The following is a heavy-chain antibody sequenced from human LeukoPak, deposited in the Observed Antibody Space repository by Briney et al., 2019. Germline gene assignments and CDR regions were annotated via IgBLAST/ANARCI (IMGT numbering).Heavy chain of an antibody. CDR3: ARGRMVDYMDV. J-gene: IGHJ6*03. V-gene: IGHV4-61*02. CDR1: GGAISSGSYY. D-gene: IGHD3-10*01. Sequence: PSETLSLTCTVSGGAISSGSYYWSWIRQSAGKGLEWIGRIYTSGTTNSNPSLKSRVTMSLDTSKNQFSLKLSSVTAADTAVYYCARGRMVDYMDVWGKGTTVTISS. CDR2: IYTSGTT.